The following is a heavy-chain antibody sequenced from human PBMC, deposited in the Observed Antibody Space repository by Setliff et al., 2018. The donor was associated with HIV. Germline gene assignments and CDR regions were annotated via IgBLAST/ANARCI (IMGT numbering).Heavy chain of an antibody. CDR3: ARESGLGWVSGYFDL. CDR2: INTSGGSA. J-gene: IGHJ2*01. V-gene: IGHV1-46*01. CDR1: GYTFTSYP. D-gene: IGHD2-15*01. Sequence: ASVKVSCKASGYTFTSYPMHWVRQAPGQGLEWMGVINTSGGSAGYAEKFRGRVTMTRDTSTSTVYMDLRNLRSDDTAIYYCARESGLGWVSGYFDLWGRGTLVTVSS.